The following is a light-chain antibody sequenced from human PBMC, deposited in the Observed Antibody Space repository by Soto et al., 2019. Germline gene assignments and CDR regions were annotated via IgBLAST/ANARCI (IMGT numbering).Light chain of an antibody. CDR3: QQYCTSQII. Sequence: EIVLRRSPLTICTSXLRYTTLTXXXCQSLTNSFIAWYQQKPGQAPRLLIYDASSRASGIPDRFSGCGSGTDFTLTISRLEAEDVAVFYCQQYCTSQIIFGQGTRLEI. J-gene: IGKJ5*01. V-gene: IGKV3-20*01. CDR2: DAS. CDR1: QSLTNSF.